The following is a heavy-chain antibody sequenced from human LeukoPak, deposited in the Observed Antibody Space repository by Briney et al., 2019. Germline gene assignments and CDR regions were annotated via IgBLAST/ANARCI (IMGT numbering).Heavy chain of an antibody. J-gene: IGHJ4*02. CDR1: GDSVSSNSAA. Sequence: SQTLSVTCAISGDSVSSNSAAWTWIRQSPSRGLEWLGRTYYRSKWSNDYAVSVKSRITINPDTSKNQFSLHLSSVTPEDTAVYYCAREADYGGKSAEFDFWGQGILVTVSS. D-gene: IGHD4-23*01. CDR2: TYYRSKWSN. V-gene: IGHV6-1*01. CDR3: AREADYGGKSAEFDF.